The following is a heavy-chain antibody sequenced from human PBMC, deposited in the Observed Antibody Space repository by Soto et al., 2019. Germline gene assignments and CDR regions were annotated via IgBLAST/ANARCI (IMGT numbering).Heavy chain of an antibody. CDR1: GYTFTSYG. CDR3: ARDWGELWFGELLGVNPSTDY. CDR2: ISAYNGNT. D-gene: IGHD3-10*01. J-gene: IGHJ4*02. V-gene: IGHV1-18*01. Sequence: QVQLVQSGAEVKKPGASVKVSCKASGYTFTSYGVSWVRQAPGQGLEWMGWISAYNGNTNYAQKLQGRVPTTTEKSTSTAYMELRSLRSDDTAVYYCARDWGELWFGELLGVNPSTDYWGQGTLVTVSS.